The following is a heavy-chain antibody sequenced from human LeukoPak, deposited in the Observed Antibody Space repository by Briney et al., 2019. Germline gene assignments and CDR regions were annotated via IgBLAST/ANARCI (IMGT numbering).Heavy chain of an antibody. CDR3: ARGTLYSGWSYYFDS. CDR2: INHSGST. D-gene: IGHD6-19*01. J-gene: IGHJ4*02. CDR1: GGSFSGYY. Sequence: SETLSLTCAVYGGSFSGYYWSWIRQPPGKGLEWIGEINHSGSTNYNPSLKSRVTISVDTSKNQFSLKLSSVTAADTALYYCARGTLYSGWSYYFDSWGQGTLVTVSS. V-gene: IGHV4-34*01.